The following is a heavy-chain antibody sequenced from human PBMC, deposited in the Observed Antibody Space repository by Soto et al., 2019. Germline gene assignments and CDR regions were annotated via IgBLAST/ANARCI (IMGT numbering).Heavy chain of an antibody. CDR2: SRNKANSYTT. D-gene: IGHD3-16*01. V-gene: IGHV3-72*01. J-gene: IGHJ4*02. CDR3: VRTRGGEGDFDY. CDR1: GFIFRDHY. Sequence: EVQLVESGGGLVQPGGSLRLSCAASGFIFRDHYMDWVRQAPGKGLEWVGRSRNKANSYTTEYAASVKGRFTISRDDSKNSLYLQMNSLKTKDTAVYYCVRTRGGEGDFDYWGQGTLVTVSS.